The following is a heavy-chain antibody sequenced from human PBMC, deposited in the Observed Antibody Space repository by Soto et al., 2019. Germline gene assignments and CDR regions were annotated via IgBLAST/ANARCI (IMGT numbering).Heavy chain of an antibody. J-gene: IGHJ5*02. Sequence: SETLSLTCTVSGGSFSSYYWTWIRRPPGKGLEWIGYIYYNENTKYNPSLKSRVTISVDTSKNQFSLKVNSVTAADTAVYYCARGHSGGRRGWFDPWGQGTLVTVSS. CDR1: GGSFSSYY. CDR3: ARGHSGGRRGWFDP. V-gene: IGHV4-59*01. D-gene: IGHD6-25*01. CDR2: IYYNENT.